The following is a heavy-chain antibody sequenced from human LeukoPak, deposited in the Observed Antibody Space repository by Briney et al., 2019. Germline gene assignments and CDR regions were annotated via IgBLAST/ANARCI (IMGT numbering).Heavy chain of an antibody. Sequence: GGSLRLSCAASGFTFSSYAMSWVRQAPGKGLEWVSAISGSGGSTYYADSVKGRFTISRDNSKNTLYLQMNSLRAEDTAVYYCAKASSNYYDSSGDYFDYWGQGTLVTVSS. CDR1: GFTFSSYA. J-gene: IGHJ4*02. V-gene: IGHV3-23*01. CDR3: AKASSNYYDSSGDYFDY. CDR2: ISGSGGST. D-gene: IGHD3-22*01.